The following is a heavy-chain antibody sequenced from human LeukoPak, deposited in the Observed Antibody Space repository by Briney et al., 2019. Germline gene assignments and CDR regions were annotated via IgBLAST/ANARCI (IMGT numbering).Heavy chain of an antibody. Sequence: GRSLRLSCLASGFTFSSYWMHWVRQAPGKGLVWVSRIFGDGSSTSYADSVKGRFTISRDNAKNTLYLQMNSLRAEDTAVYYCARDLNYWGQGTLVTVSS. CDR3: ARDLNY. J-gene: IGHJ4*02. CDR1: GFTFSSYW. CDR2: IFGDGSST. V-gene: IGHV3-74*01.